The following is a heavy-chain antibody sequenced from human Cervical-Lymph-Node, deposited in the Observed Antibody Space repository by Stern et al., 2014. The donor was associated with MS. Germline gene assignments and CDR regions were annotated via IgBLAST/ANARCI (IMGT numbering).Heavy chain of an antibody. CDR2: IYNSGSP. D-gene: IGHD3-22*01. CDR1: GGSINSGTFY. V-gene: IGHV4-31*03. Sequence: QVQLQESGPGLVLPSQTLSLTCTVSGGSINSGTFYWTWIRRHPGKGLEWIGYIYNSGSPYYNPSLKSRLTMSMDTSKNQFSLNLTSVTSADTAVYYCARVSADSSGYYYSSSDCWGQGTLVTVSS. J-gene: IGHJ4*02. CDR3: ARVSADSSGYYYSSSDC.